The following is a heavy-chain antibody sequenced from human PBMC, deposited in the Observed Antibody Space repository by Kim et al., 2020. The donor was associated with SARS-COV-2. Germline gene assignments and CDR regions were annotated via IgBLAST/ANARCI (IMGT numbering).Heavy chain of an antibody. CDR1: GGSISSGSYY. CDR3: ARDTAGLLWFGEYYYGMDV. V-gene: IGHV4-61*02. CDR2: IYTSGST. J-gene: IGHJ6*02. Sequence: SETLSLTCTVSGGSISSGSYYWSWIRQPAGKGLEWIGRIYTSGSTNYNPSLKSRVTISVDTSKNQFSLKLSSVTAADTAVYYCARDTAGLLWFGEYYYGMDVWGQGTTVTVSS. D-gene: IGHD3-10*01.